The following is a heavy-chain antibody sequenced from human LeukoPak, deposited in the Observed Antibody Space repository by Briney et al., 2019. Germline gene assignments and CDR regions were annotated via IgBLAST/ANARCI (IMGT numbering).Heavy chain of an antibody. Sequence: GGSLRLSCAASGLTFSSSWMSWVRQAPGKGLEWVANIKQDGSEKHYVDSVKGRFTISRDNAKNSVYLQMNSLRAEDTAVYYCARDLRAYYYYGLDVWGQGTTVTVSS. V-gene: IGHV3-7*01. CDR1: GLTFSSSW. D-gene: IGHD4-17*01. CDR3: ARDLRAYYYYGLDV. CDR2: IKQDGSEK. J-gene: IGHJ6*02.